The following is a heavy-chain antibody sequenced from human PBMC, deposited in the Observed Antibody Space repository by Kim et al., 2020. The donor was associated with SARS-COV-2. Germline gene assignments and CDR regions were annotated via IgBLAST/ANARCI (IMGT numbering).Heavy chain of an antibody. V-gene: IGHV3-23*03. CDR3: AKYGRSGVYYYDSSPEWYYGMDV. Sequence: GGSLRLSCAASGFTFSSYAMSWVRQAPGKGLEWVSVIYSGGSSTYYADSVKGRFTISRDNSKNTLYLQMNSLRAEDTAVYYCAKYGRSGVYYYDSSPEWYYGMDVWGQGTTVTVSS. J-gene: IGHJ6*02. CDR2: IYSGGSST. D-gene: IGHD3-22*01. CDR1: GFTFSSYA.